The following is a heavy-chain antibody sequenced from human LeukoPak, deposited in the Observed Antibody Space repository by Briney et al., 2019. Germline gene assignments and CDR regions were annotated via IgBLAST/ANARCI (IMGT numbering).Heavy chain of an antibody. D-gene: IGHD5-18*01. CDR2: IYNDGSST. CDR1: GLTFISYW. Sequence: PGGSLRLSCAASGLTFISYWMHWVRQAPGKGLGRVSRIYNDGSSTNYADSVKGRLPIYRDNAKSTLYRQMNSLRGEDTAVYYCARGEAGCSYGLWGEGTLVTVSS. J-gene: IGHJ4*02. CDR3: ARGEAGCSYGL. V-gene: IGHV3-74*01.